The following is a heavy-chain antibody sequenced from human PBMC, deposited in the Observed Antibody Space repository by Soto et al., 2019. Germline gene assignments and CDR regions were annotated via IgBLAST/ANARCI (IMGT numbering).Heavy chain of an antibody. D-gene: IGHD2-2*01. J-gene: IGHJ6*02. V-gene: IGHV3-15*07. Sequence: EVQLVESGGGLVKPGVSLRLSCAASGFTFTNAWMNWVRQAPGKGLEWVGRIKSKTDGGTADYAAPVKGRFTISRGDSRTTLTLQMNSLKAEDTAVYYSTTGGVPAAAKGDYYDAMDVWGQGTTVTVSS. CDR1: GFTFTNAW. CDR2: IKSKTDGGTA. CDR3: TTGGVPAAAKGDYYDAMDV.